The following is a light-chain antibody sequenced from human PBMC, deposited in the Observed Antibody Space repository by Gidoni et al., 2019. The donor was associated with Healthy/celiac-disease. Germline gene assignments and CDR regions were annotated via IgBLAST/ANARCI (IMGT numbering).Light chain of an antibody. CDR1: QSVLYSTNNKNY. CDR3: QKDYSTPYT. Sequence: DIVMTQSPDSLAVSLGESATINCKSSQSVLYSTNNKNYLAWYQQKPGQPPKLLIYWASTRESGVPDRFSGGGSGTDFTLTISSRQAEDVAVYYCQKDYSTPYTFGQGTKLEIK. CDR2: WAS. J-gene: IGKJ2*01. V-gene: IGKV4-1*01.